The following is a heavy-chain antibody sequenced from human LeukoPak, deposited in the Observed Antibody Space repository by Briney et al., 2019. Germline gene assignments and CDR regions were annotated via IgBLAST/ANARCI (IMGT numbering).Heavy chain of an antibody. Sequence: SATLSLTCTVSAGSVSSRSSYWGWIRPPPGKGLELFGSIYYSDSTYSNPSLKSRVTISVETSKNQFSLKLSSVTAADTAVYYCARHTYFWSGYYSDYFDYWGQGTLVTVSS. CDR3: ARHTYFWSGYYSDYFDY. CDR2: IYYSDST. V-gene: IGHV4-39*01. D-gene: IGHD3-3*01. J-gene: IGHJ4*02. CDR1: AGSVSSRSSY.